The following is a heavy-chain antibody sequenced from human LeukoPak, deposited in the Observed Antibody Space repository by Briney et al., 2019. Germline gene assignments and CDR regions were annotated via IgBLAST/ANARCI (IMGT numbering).Heavy chain of an antibody. CDR2: INQDGSKK. J-gene: IGHJ6*03. CDR1: GFTFRNDW. CDR3: ARSRGLDLHYYYYMDV. V-gene: IGHV3-7*01. Sequence: PGGSLRLSCATSGFTFRNDWVTWVRQAQGKGLEWVANINQDGSKKNYVDSVKGRFTISRDNTENSLFLQMNSLRVEDTAIYYCARSRGLDLHYYYYMDVWGKGTTVTVSS. D-gene: IGHD3-10*01.